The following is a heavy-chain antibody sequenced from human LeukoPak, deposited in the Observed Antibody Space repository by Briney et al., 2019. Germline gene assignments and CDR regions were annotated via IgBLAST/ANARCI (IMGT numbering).Heavy chain of an antibody. D-gene: IGHD7-27*01. J-gene: IGHJ3*02. CDR2: TDHSDNA. Sequence: ASVKVSCKASGYTFITYSFSWVRQAPGQGLEWMGWTDHSDNANSAQKLQGRITMTTDTSTSTAYMELRSLRSDDTAVYYCARLGRGGAFDIRGQGTLVTVSS. CDR3: ARLGRGGAFDI. V-gene: IGHV1-18*01. CDR1: GYTFITYS.